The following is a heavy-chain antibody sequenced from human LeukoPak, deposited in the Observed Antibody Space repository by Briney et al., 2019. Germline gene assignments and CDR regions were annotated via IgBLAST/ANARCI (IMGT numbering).Heavy chain of an antibody. CDR2: ISAYNGNT. V-gene: IGHV1-18*01. CDR3: ASHVDTAMVTSFDY. D-gene: IGHD5-18*01. Sequence: GASVKVSCKASGYTFTSYGISWVRQAPGQGLEWMGWISAYNGNTNYAQKLQGRVTMTTDTSTSTAYMELRSLRSDDTAVYYCASHVDTAMVTSFDYWGQGTLVTVSS. CDR1: GYTFTSYG. J-gene: IGHJ4*02.